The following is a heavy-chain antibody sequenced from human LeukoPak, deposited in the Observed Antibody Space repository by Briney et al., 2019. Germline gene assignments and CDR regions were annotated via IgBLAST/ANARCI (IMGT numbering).Heavy chain of an antibody. CDR1: GFTFGSYS. CDR3: ARDRDGVIFGVVIEVGNFDL. Sequence: GGSLRLSCAASGFTFGSYSMNWVRQAPGKGLEWVSSISSSSSYIYYADSVKGRFTISRDNAKNSLYLQMNSLRAEDTAVYYCARDRDGVIFGVVIEVGNFDLWGRGTLVTVSS. V-gene: IGHV3-21*01. J-gene: IGHJ2*01. CDR2: ISSSSSYI. D-gene: IGHD3-3*01.